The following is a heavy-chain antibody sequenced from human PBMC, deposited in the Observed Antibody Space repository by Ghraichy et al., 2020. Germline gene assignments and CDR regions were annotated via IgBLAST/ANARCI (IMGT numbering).Heavy chain of an antibody. CDR2: INGGGAKT. CDR1: GFAFSSFD. Sequence: ESLNISCAASGFAFSSFDMSWVRQVPGKGLEWVSSINGGGAKTYYADSVKGRFTISRDNSKNTLFLQADGLRAEDTALYHCARKGVVVLPSAHDAFDLWGQGTVVTVSS. V-gene: IGHV3-23*01. J-gene: IGHJ3*01. D-gene: IGHD2-2*01. CDR3: ARKGVVVLPSAHDAFDL.